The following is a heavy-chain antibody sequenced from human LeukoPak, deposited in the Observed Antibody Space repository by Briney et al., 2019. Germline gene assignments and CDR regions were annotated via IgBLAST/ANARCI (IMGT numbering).Heavy chain of an antibody. CDR3: ARDSLKNGYNYDYFDY. CDR1: GFTFSSYW. V-gene: IGHV3-48*04. D-gene: IGHD5-24*01. Sequence: GGSLRLSCAASGFTFSSYWMHWVRQAPGKGLEWVSYISSSGSTIYYADSVKGRFTISRDNAKNSLYLQMNSLTAEDTAVYYCARDSLKNGYNYDYFDYWGQGTLVTVSS. CDR2: ISSSGSTI. J-gene: IGHJ4*02.